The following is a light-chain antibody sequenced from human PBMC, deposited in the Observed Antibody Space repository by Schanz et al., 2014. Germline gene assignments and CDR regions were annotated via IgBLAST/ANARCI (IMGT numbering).Light chain of an antibody. Sequence: EIALTQSPGTLPLSPGERATLSCRASQSVTSYLAWYQQKPGQAPRLLISGASSRASGIPDRFTGSGSGTDFTLSISRLDPEDFAVYYCQQYGSSPRTFGQGTKLEIK. V-gene: IGKV3-20*01. CDR1: QSVTSY. CDR2: GAS. J-gene: IGKJ2*01. CDR3: QQYGSSPRT.